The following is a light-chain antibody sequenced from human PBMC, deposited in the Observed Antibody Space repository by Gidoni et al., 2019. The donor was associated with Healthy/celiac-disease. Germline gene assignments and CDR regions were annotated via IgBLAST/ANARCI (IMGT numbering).Light chain of an antibody. CDR2: KAS. Sequence: DIQMTQSPSTLSASVGDRVTITCRASQIISSWLAWYQQKPGKAPKLLIYKASSLESGVPSRFSGSGSGTEFTLTISSLQPDDFATYYCQQYNSYSLRWTFGQGTKVEIK. V-gene: IGKV1-5*03. J-gene: IGKJ1*01. CDR1: QIISSW. CDR3: QQYNSYSLRWT.